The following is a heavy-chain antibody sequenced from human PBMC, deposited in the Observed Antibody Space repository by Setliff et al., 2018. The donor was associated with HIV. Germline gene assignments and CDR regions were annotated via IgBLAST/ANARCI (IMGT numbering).Heavy chain of an antibody. Sequence: LSLTCNVSGGSMSSSTYYWNWLRQHSGKGLEWIGYIDHSGNTYYNPSLKSRVTMSRDTSKTHFSLKLSSVTDADTAMYFCARGLHDNGDYMHFDLWGRGTLVTVSS. J-gene: IGHJ2*01. D-gene: IGHD4-17*01. CDR1: GGSMSSSTYY. CDR3: ARGLHDNGDYMHFDL. CDR2: IDHSGNT. V-gene: IGHV4-31*03.